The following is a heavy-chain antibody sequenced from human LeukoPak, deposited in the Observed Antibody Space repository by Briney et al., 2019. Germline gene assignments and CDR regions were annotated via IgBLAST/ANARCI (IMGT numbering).Heavy chain of an antibody. J-gene: IGHJ3*02. CDR3: ARDRYSSSSFDI. CDR1: GGSISSSSYY. CDR2: IYYSGST. Sequence: SETLSLTCTASGGSISSSSYYWGWIHQPPGKGLEWIGSIYYSGSTYYNPSLKSRVTISVDTSKNQFSLKLSSVTAADTAVYYCARDRYSSSSFDIWGQGTMVTVSS. V-gene: IGHV4-39*07. D-gene: IGHD6-6*01.